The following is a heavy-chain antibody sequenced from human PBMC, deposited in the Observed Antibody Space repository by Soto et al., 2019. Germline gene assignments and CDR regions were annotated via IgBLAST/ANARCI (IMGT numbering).Heavy chain of an antibody. CDR1: GGSFSGYY. V-gene: IGHV4-34*01. J-gene: IGHJ5*02. D-gene: IGHD1-26*01. Sequence: QVQLQQWGAGLLKPSETLSLTCAVYGGSFSGYYWSWIRQPPGKGLEWIGEINHSGSTNYNPSLKSRVTISVDTSKNQFSLKLSSVTAADTAVYYCARRAMGWFDPWGQGTLVTVSS. CDR3: ARRAMGWFDP. CDR2: INHSGST.